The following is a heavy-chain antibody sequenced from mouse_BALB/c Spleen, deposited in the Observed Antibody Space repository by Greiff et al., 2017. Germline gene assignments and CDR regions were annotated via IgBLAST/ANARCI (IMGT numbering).Heavy chain of an antibody. J-gene: IGHJ1*01. CDR2: ISTYSGNT. CDR3: ASPHYYGSSHWYFDV. Sequence: QVQLQQSGPELVRPGVSVKISCKGSGYTFTDYAMHWVKQSHAKSLEWIGVISTYSGNTNYNQKFKGKATMTVDKSSCTAYMELARLTSEDSAVYYCASPHYYGSSHWYFDVWGAGTTVTVSS. V-gene: IGHV1-67*01. D-gene: IGHD1-1*01. CDR1: GYTFTDYA.